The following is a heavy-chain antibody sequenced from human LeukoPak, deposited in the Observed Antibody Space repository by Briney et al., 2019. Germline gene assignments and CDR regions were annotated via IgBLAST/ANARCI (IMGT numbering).Heavy chain of an antibody. CDR2: IYYSGST. D-gene: IGHD3-9*01. CDR1: GGSISSYY. V-gene: IGHV4-59*01. Sequence: SETLSLTCTVSGGSISSYYWSWIRQPPGKGLEWIGYIYYSGSTNYNPSLMSRVTISVDTSKNQFSLKLSSVTAADTAVYYCASSDILTGDDAFDIWGQGTMVTVSS. CDR3: ASSDILTGDDAFDI. J-gene: IGHJ3*02.